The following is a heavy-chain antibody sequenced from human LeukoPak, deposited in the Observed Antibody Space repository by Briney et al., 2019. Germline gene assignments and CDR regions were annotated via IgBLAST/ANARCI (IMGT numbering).Heavy chain of an antibody. D-gene: IGHD3-22*01. CDR2: INARNGNT. CDR3: ARASDSSGYSYFDY. CDR1: GYTFPSYA. V-gene: IGHV1-3*03. Sequence: ASVKVSCKASGYTFPSYAMHWVRQAPGQRLEWMGWINARNGNTKYSQEVQGRVTITRDTSASTAYMQLSSLRSEDMAVYYCARASDSSGYSYFDYWGQGALVTVSS. J-gene: IGHJ4*02.